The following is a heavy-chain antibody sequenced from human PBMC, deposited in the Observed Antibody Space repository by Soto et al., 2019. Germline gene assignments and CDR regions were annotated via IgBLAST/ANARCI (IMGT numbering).Heavy chain of an antibody. CDR3: ASSVTVAHYYYYGMDV. V-gene: IGHV3-30*14. CDR1: GFTFSSYA. Sequence: QVQLVESGGGVVQPGRSLRLSCAASGFTFSSYAMHWVRQAPGKGLEWVAVISYDGSNKYYADSVTGRFTISRDNSKNTLYLQMNSLRAEDTAVYYCASSVTVAHYYYYGMDVWGQGTTVTVSS. D-gene: IGHD4-17*01. J-gene: IGHJ6*02. CDR2: ISYDGSNK.